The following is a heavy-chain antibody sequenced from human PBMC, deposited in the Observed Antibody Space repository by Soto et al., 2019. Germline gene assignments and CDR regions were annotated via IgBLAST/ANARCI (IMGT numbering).Heavy chain of an antibody. Sequence: EVQLLESGGGLVQPGGSLRLSCAASGFTFSSYAMSWVRQAPGKGLEWVSAISGGGGSTYYAGSVKGRFTIPRDNSKNTLYLQMNSLGAEDKAVYYCAKGSGGYYDLWSGYGDYYYYMDVWGKGTTVTVSS. V-gene: IGHV3-23*01. CDR2: ISGGGGST. J-gene: IGHJ6*03. D-gene: IGHD3-3*01. CDR1: GFTFSSYA. CDR3: AKGSGGYYDLWSGYGDYYYYMDV.